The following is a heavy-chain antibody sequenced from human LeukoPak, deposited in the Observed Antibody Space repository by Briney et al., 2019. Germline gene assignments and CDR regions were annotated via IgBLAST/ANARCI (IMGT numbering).Heavy chain of an antibody. CDR2: FDPEDGET. J-gene: IGHJ6*02. CDR3: ATGVGYCSGGSCYRGRYYYYGMDV. CDR1: GYTLTELS. Sequence: ASVKVSCKVSGYTLTELSMHWVRQAPGKGLEWMGGFDPEDGETIYAQKFQGRVTMTEDTSTDTAYMELSSLRSEDTVVYYCATGVGYCSGGSCYRGRYYYYGMDVWGQGTTVTVSS. V-gene: IGHV1-24*01. D-gene: IGHD2-15*01.